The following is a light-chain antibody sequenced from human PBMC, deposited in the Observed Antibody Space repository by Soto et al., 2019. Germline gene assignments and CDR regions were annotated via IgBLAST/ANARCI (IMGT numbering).Light chain of an antibody. V-gene: IGLV2-14*03. J-gene: IGLJ2*01. CDR1: SSVIGAYNF. CDR2: DVN. CDR3: TSWTTSTTMI. Sequence: QSVLTQPASVSGSPGQSITISCTGTSSVIGAYNFVSWYQQHPGKAPKLMLYDVNIRPSGVSNRFSGSKSGNTVSLTISGLQAEDEADYYCTSWTTSTTMIFGGGTKVTVL.